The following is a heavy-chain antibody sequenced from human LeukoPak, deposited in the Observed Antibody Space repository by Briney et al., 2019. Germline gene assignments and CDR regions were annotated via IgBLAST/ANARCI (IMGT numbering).Heavy chain of an antibody. CDR3: ARGRKRNTMVRGVITPYFDY. CDR1: GGSFSGYY. D-gene: IGHD3-10*01. V-gene: IGHV4-34*01. CDR2: INHSGST. Sequence: SETLSLTCAVYGGSFSGYYWSWIRQPPGKGLAWTGEINHSGSTNYNPSLKSRVTISVDTSKNQFSLKLSSVTAADTAVYYCARGRKRNTMVRGVITPYFDYWGQGTLVTVSS. J-gene: IGHJ4*02.